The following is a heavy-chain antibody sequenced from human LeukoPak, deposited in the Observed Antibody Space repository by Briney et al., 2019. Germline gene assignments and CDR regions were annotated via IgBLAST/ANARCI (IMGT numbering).Heavy chain of an antibody. V-gene: IGHV4-34*01. Sequence: SETLSLTCAVYGGSFSGYYWSWIRQPPGKGLEWIGEINHSGSTNYNPSFKSRVTISVDTSKNQFSLKLSSVTAADTAVYYCARFKGGYSYGYYYYYGVDVWGQGTTVTVSS. D-gene: IGHD5-18*01. CDR2: INHSGST. CDR3: ARFKGGYSYGYYYYYGVDV. CDR1: GGSFSGYY. J-gene: IGHJ6*02.